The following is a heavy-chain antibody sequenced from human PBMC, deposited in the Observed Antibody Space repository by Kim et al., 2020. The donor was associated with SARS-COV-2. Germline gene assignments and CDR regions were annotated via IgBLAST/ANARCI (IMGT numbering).Heavy chain of an antibody. CDR2: ISYSGVM. V-gene: IGHV4-39*01. D-gene: IGHD3-10*02. J-gene: IGHJ4*02. Sequence: SETLSLTCTVSGDSIGSSGYYWGWIRQPPGKGLEWIGSISYSGVMYDNPPLKGRVAISLDSSKNQFSLKLTSVTAPDTAVYYCARHATKYVPGTDLRIYWGQGTLVTVSS. CDR1: GDSIGSSGYY. CDR3: ARHATKYVPGTDLRIY.